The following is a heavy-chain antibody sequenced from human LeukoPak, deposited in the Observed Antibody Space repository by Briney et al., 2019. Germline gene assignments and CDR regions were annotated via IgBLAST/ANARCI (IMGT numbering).Heavy chain of an antibody. CDR2: IIPIFGTA. V-gene: IGHV1-69*13. D-gene: IGHD1-7*01. CDR3: ARGANWNYVKWFDP. J-gene: IGHJ5*02. CDR1: GGTFSSYA. Sequence: ASVKVSCKASGGTFSSYAISWVRQAPGQGLEWMGGIIPIFGTANYAQKFQGRVTITADESTSTAYMELSSLRSEDTAVYYCARGANWNYVKWFDPWGQGTLVTVSS.